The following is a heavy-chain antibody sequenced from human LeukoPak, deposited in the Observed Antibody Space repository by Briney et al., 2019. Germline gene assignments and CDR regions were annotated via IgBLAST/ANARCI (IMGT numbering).Heavy chain of an antibody. J-gene: IGHJ4*02. CDR1: GFSFTTYW. CDR2: INQDESSQ. CDR3: ARVMELGYYDTGYFDY. V-gene: IGHV3-7*01. D-gene: IGHD3-22*01. Sequence: GGSLRLSCAASGFSFTTYWMGWVRQAPGKGLEWVANINQDESSQYYVDAVRGRFTISRDNAKNSLYLQMNSLRAEDTAVYYCARVMELGYYDTGYFDYWGQGTLVTVSS.